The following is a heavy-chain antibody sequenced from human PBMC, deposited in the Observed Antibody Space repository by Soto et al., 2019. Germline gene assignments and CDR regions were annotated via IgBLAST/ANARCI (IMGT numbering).Heavy chain of an antibody. CDR3: ARDPSNDYGGDTFDY. J-gene: IGHJ4*02. D-gene: IGHD4-17*01. CDR2: IIPIFGTA. Sequence: GASVKVSCKASGGTFSSYAISWVRQAPGQGLEWMGGIIPIFGTANYAQKFQGRVTITADESTSTAYMELSSLRSEDTAVYYCARDPSNDYGGDTFDYWGQGTLVTVSS. V-gene: IGHV1-69*13. CDR1: GGTFSSYA.